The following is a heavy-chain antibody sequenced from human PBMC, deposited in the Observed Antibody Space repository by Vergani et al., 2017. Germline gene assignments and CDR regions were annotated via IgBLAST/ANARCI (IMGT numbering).Heavy chain of an antibody. V-gene: IGHV1-18*01. Sequence: QVQLVQSGVEVKKPGASVKVSCKASGYTFTSYGISWVRQAPGQGLEWTGWINTYNGNTNYAQKVQGRVTMTTDTSTRTAYMELRSLRSDDTAVYYCARDLRMTPFYGLDVWGQGTTVTVSS. CDR2: INTYNGNT. J-gene: IGHJ6*02. CDR3: ARDLRMTPFYGLDV. CDR1: GYTFTSYG. D-gene: IGHD2-8*01.